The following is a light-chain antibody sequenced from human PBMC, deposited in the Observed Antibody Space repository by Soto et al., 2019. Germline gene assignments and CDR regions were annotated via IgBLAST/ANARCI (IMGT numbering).Light chain of an antibody. Sequence: SVSPGERATLSCRASQSVSNSLAWFQQKPGQAPRLLIYDASNRATGIPARFSGSGSGTDFTLTISSLEPEDFAVYYCQQRSDWITLGQGTRLEIK. CDR2: DAS. V-gene: IGKV3-11*01. CDR1: QSVSNS. CDR3: QQRSDWIT. J-gene: IGKJ5*01.